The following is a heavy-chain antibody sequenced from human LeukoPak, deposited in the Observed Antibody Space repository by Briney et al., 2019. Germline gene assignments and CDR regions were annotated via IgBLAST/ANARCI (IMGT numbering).Heavy chain of an antibody. V-gene: IGHV3-9*01. J-gene: IGHJ4*02. CDR3: ARSKDKNTYGYAY. Sequence: GGSLRLSCAASGFTFDDYAMHWVRQAPGTGLEWVSGISWNSGSIGYADSVKGRFTISRDNAKNSLYLQMNSLRAEDTALYYCARSKDKNTYGYAYWGQGTLVTVSS. CDR1: GFTFDDYA. CDR2: ISWNSGSI. D-gene: IGHD5-18*01.